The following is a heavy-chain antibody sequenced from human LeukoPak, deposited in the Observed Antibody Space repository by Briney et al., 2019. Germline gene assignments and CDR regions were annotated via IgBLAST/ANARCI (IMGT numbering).Heavy chain of an antibody. CDR3: ARDKSVGATPLDY. J-gene: IGHJ4*02. Sequence: GGSLRLSCAASGFTFSSFWMGWVRQAPGKGLERVANIKQDGSEQYYVDSVKGRFTISRDNAKNSLYLQMNSPRAEDTAVYYCARDKSVGATPLDYWGQGTLVTVSS. V-gene: IGHV3-7*05. D-gene: IGHD1-26*01. CDR2: IKQDGSEQ. CDR1: GFTFSSFW.